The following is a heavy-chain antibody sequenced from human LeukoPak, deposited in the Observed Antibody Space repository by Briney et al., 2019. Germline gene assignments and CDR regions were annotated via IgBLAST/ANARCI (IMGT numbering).Heavy chain of an antibody. J-gene: IGHJ5*02. CDR3: ASGEWTGGDQYRGFDP. Sequence: ASVKVSCKASGGTFRSYAISWVRQAPGQGLEWMGRIIPILGIANYAQKFQGRVTITADKFTSTAHMELSSLRSEDTAVYYCASGEWTGGDQYRGFDPWGQGTLVTVSS. CDR1: GGTFRSYA. CDR2: IIPILGIA. D-gene: IGHD4-17*01. V-gene: IGHV1-69*04.